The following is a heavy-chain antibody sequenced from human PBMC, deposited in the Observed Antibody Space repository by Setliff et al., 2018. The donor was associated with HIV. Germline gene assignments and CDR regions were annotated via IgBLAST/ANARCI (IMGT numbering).Heavy chain of an antibody. D-gene: IGHD2-15*01. V-gene: IGHV4-61*10. CDR1: GGSVSSSGYY. CDR3: ARVGVAATRYYYYYMDV. Sequence: SETLSLTCSVSGGSVSSSGYYWSWIRQSAEKGLEWIGHIYTSGSTNYNPSLKSRVIVAIDTPQNQFSLKLSSVTAADTAVYYCARVGVAATRYYYYYMDVWGKGTTVTVSS. J-gene: IGHJ6*03. CDR2: IYTSGST.